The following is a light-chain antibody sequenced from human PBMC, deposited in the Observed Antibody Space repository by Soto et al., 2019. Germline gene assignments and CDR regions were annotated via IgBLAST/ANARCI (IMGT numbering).Light chain of an antibody. J-gene: IGKJ4*01. Sequence: EIVLTQSPGTLSLSPGERATLSCRDSQSVSSSFLAWYQQKPGQAPRLLIYGASSRATGIPDRFSGSGSGTDFTLTISRLEPEDVAVYYCQQYDRSPLTFGVGTKVEIK. CDR1: QSVSSSF. V-gene: IGKV3-20*01. CDR2: GAS. CDR3: QQYDRSPLT.